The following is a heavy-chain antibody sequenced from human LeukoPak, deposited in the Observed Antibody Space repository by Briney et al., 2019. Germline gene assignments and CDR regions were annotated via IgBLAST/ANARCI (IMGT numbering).Heavy chain of an antibody. D-gene: IGHD6-13*01. V-gene: IGHV3-23*01. CDR3: AKDLSSSSWGWYYYGMDV. J-gene: IGHJ6*02. CDR2: ISGSGGST. Sequence: GGSLRLSCAASGFTFSSYAMTWVRQAPGKRLEWVSAISGSGGSTYYADSVRGRFTISRDNSKNTLYLQMNSLRAEDTAVYYCAKDLSSSSWGWYYYGMDVWGQGTTVTVSS. CDR1: GFTFSSYA.